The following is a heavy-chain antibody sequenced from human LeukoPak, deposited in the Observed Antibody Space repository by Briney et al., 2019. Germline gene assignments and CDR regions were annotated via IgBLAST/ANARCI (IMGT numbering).Heavy chain of an antibody. Sequence: ASVKVSCKASGYTFTSYYMHWVRQAPGQGLEWMGIINPSGGSTRYAQKFQGRVTMTRDMSTSTVYMELSSLRSEDTAVYYCARGDYDSSGYYSRGSYWGQGTLVTVSS. D-gene: IGHD3-22*01. V-gene: IGHV1-46*01. CDR3: ARGDYDSSGYYSRGSY. CDR1: GYTFTSYY. J-gene: IGHJ4*02. CDR2: INPSGGST.